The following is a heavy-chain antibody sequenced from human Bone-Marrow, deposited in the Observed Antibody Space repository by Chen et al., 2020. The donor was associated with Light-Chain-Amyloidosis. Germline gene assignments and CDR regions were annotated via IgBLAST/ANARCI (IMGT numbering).Heavy chain of an antibody. CDR2: ISSSGSTI. CDR3: ARVGFYNWNVHNAFDI. D-gene: IGHD1-1*01. Sequence: DVRLVESGGGLVQPGGSLRLSCAASGFTFSSYEMNWVRQAPGKGLEWVSYISSSGSTIYYADSVKGRFTISRDNAKNSLYLQMNSLRAEDTAVYYCARVGFYNWNVHNAFDIWGQGTMVTVSS. J-gene: IGHJ3*02. V-gene: IGHV3-48*03. CDR1: GFTFSSYE.